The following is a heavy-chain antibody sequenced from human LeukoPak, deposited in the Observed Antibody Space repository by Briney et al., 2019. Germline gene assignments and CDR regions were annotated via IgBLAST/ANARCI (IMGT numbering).Heavy chain of an antibody. V-gene: IGHV3-53*01. CDR2: IYSGGST. D-gene: IGHD1-26*01. CDR3: ARDPYRGSYGDSYYYYMDV. Sequence: GGSLRLSCAASGFTVSSNYMSWVRQAPGKGLELVSVIYSGGSTYYADSVKGRFTISRDNSKNTLYLQMNSLRAEETAIYYCARDPYRGSYGDSYYYYMDVWGKGTTVTIS. CDR1: GFTVSSNY. J-gene: IGHJ6*03.